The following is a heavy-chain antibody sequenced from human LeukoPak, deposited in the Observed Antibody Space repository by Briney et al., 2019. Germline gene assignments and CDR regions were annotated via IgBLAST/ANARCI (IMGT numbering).Heavy chain of an antibody. V-gene: IGHV4-39*07. CDR3: ARDPYVWGVNFFDY. D-gene: IGHD3-16*01. CDR1: GGSISSSSYY. CDR2: INHSGST. J-gene: IGHJ4*02. Sequence: PSETLSLTCTVSGGSISSSSYYWVWIRQPPGKGLEWIGEINHSGSTNYNPSLKSRVTISVDTSKNQFSLKLSSVTAADTAVYYCARDPYVWGVNFFDYWGQGTLVTVSS.